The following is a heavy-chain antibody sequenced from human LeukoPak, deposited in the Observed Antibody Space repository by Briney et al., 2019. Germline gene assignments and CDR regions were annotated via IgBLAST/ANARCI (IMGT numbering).Heavy chain of an antibody. V-gene: IGHV1-18*01. D-gene: IGHD5-12*01. CDR3: AKGGGYEAQYYYYYLDV. CDR1: GYTFTRYD. Sequence: ASVKVSCKASGYTFTRYDINWVRQATGQGLEWMGWISAYNGNTNYAQKLQGRVTMTTDTSTSIAYMELRSLRSDDTAVYYCAKGGGYEAQYYYYYLDVWGKGTTVTISS. CDR2: ISAYNGNT. J-gene: IGHJ6*03.